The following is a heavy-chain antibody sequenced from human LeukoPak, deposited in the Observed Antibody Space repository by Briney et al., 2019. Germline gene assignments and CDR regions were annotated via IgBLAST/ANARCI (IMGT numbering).Heavy chain of an antibody. CDR3: ARGGARGSSAFDV. J-gene: IGHJ3*01. D-gene: IGHD3-10*01. CDR1: GGSVNDYY. CDR2: IYYSGST. Sequence: SETLPLTRTVSGGSVNDYYWNWIRQPPGKGLEGIGYIYYSGSTDYNPSLKSRVTMSIDTSKNQFSLKQNSVTAADTAVYYCARGGARGSSAFDVWGQGTMVIVSA. V-gene: IGHV4-59*02.